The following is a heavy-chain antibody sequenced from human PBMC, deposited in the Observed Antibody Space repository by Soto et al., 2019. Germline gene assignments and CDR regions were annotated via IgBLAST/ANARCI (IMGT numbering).Heavy chain of an antibody. V-gene: IGHV1-8*01. CDR1: GYTFTSYD. D-gene: IGHD2-15*01. Sequence: ASVKVSCKASGYTFTSYDINWVRQATGQGLEWMGWMNPNSGNTGYAQKFQGRVTMTRNTSISTAYMELSSLRSEDTAVYYCARGARGYCSGGSCYGGGNWFDPWGQGTLVTVSS. CDR3: ARGARGYCSGGSCYGGGNWFDP. CDR2: MNPNSGNT. J-gene: IGHJ5*02.